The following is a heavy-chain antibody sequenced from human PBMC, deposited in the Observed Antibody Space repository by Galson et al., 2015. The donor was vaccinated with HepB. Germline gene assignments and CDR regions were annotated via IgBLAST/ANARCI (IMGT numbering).Heavy chain of an antibody. J-gene: IGHJ6*02. CDR2: ISSSGSTI. V-gene: IGHV3-48*03. CDR1: GFTFSSYE. CDR3: AREGLLWFGELLAKGYYYYGMDV. Sequence: SLRLSCAASGFTFSSYEMNWVRQAPGKGLEWVSYISSSGSTIYYADSVKGRFTISRDNAKNSLYLQMNSLRAEDTAVYYCAREGLLWFGELLAKGYYYYGMDVWGQGTTVTVSS. D-gene: IGHD3-10*01.